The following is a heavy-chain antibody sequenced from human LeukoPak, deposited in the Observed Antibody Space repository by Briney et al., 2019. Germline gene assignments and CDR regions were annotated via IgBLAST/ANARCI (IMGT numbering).Heavy chain of an antibody. Sequence: ASVKVSCKASGYSFNSYGISWVRQAPGQGLEWMGWISAYNGNTKYAQKLQGRVTMTTDTSTSAAYIELRRLRSDDTAVYYCARIRWPLDYWGQGTLVTVSS. CDR2: ISAYNGNT. D-gene: IGHD4-23*01. CDR3: ARIRWPLDY. CDR1: GYSFNSYG. V-gene: IGHV1-18*01. J-gene: IGHJ4*02.